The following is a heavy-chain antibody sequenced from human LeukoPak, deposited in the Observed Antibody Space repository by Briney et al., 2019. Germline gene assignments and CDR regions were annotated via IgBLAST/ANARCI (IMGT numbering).Heavy chain of an antibody. V-gene: IGHV3-66*02. CDR2: IYSGGST. Sequence: PGRSLRLSCAASGFTFSSYAMHWVRQAPGKGLEWVSVIYSGGSTYYADSVKGRFTISRDNSKNTLYLQMNSLRAEDTAVYYCARSQVDTAMVIIYWGQGTLVTVSS. J-gene: IGHJ4*02. CDR3: ARSQVDTAMVIIY. CDR1: GFTFSSYA. D-gene: IGHD5-18*01.